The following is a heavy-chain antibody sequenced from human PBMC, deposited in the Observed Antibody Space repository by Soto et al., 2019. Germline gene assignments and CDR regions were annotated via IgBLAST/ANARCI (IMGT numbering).Heavy chain of an antibody. CDR1: GYTFTSFY. CDR3: ARSPRPTGTTLYCFDS. Sequence: QVQLVQSGAEVKEPGASVKVSCKASGYTFTSFYMHWMRQAPGQGLEWMGVIDPSAGSTTYAQKFQGSVTVTRDTFTGTVFMELNSLRSEDTAVYYCARSPRPTGTTLYCFDSWGQRTLVTVSS. J-gene: IGHJ4*02. V-gene: IGHV1-46*01. CDR2: IDPSAGST. D-gene: IGHD1-1*01.